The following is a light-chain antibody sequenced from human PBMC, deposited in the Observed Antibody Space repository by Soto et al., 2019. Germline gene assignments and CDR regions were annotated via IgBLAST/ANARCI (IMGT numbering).Light chain of an antibody. V-gene: IGKV3D-15*01. CDR1: QSVSDN. CDR2: DAS. CDR3: QQYNNWPPIT. Sequence: EIVMTQSPATLSVSPGERATLSCRASQSVSDNLAWYQQKRRQAPRLLIYDASTRATGIPARFSGSGSGTEFTLTISSLQSEDFAVYYCQQYNNWPPITFGQGTRLEIK. J-gene: IGKJ5*01.